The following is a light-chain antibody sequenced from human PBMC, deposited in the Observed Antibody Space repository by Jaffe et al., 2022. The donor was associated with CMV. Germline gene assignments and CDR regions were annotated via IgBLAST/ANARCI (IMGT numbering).Light chain of an antibody. Sequence: DIQMTQSPTSLSASVGDRVTITCRASQSIKTYLSWYQQKPGKAPKLLIYGAFSLQIGVPSRFSGRGSGTDFTLTVSSLQPEDFATYYCQQSYSSPYTFGQGTKLEIK. CDR2: GAF. CDR1: QSIKTY. CDR3: QQSYSSPYT. V-gene: IGKV1-39*01. J-gene: IGKJ2*01.